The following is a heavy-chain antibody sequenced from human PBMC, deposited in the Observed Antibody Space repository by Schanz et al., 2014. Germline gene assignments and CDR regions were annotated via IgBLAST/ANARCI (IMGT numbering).Heavy chain of an antibody. Sequence: EVKLVESGGGLVQPGGSLRLSCAASGFTFTSYSMHWVRQAPGRGLEWVSSISSSSSYIYYADSVKGRFTISRDNAKSSLFLQMNSLRAEDTAVYYCVREVGAAAGLAWGLDYWGRGTLVTVSS. CDR1: GFTFTSYS. CDR3: VREVGAAAGLAWGLDY. CDR2: ISSSSSYI. D-gene: IGHD6-13*01. V-gene: IGHV3-21*06. J-gene: IGHJ4*02.